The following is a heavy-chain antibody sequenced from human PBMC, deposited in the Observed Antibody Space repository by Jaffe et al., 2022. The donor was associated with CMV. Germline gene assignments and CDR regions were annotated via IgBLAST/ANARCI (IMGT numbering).Heavy chain of an antibody. CDR3: ARVGGSGSYYYYYMDV. CDR1: GGSISSYY. Sequence: QVQLQESGPGLVKPSETLSLTCTVSGGSISSYYWSWIRQPPGKGLEWIGYIYYSGSTNYNPSLKSRVTISVDTSKNQFSLKLSSVTAADTAVYYCARVGGSGSYYYYYMDVWGKGTTVTVSS. D-gene: IGHD3-10*01. V-gene: IGHV4-59*01. CDR2: IYYSGST. J-gene: IGHJ6*03.